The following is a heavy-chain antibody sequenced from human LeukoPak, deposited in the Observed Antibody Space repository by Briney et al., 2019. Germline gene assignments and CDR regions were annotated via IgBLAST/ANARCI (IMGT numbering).Heavy chain of an antibody. J-gene: IGHJ2*01. V-gene: IGHV1-2*02. Sequence: GASVKVSCKASGYTFTGYYMHWVRQAPGQGLEWMGWINPNSGGTNYAQKFQGRVTMTRDTSISTAYMELSRLRSDDTAVHYCARVGDGDYPDDWYFDLWGRGTLVTVSS. CDR1: GYTFTGYY. CDR3: ARVGDGDYPDDWYFDL. CDR2: INPNSGGT. D-gene: IGHD4-17*01.